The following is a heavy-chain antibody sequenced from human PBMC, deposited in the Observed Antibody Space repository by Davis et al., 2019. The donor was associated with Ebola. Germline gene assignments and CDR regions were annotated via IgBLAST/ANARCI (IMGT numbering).Heavy chain of an antibody. CDR2: ISYDGSNK. J-gene: IGHJ3*02. D-gene: IGHD1-1*01. Sequence: GESLKISCAASGFTFSSYGMHWVRQAPGKGLEWVAVISYDGSNKYYADSVKGRFTISRDNSKNTLYLQMNSLRAEDTAVYYCAKDLRTTSAFDIWGQGTMVTVSS. CDR3: AKDLRTTSAFDI. CDR1: GFTFSSYG. V-gene: IGHV3-30*18.